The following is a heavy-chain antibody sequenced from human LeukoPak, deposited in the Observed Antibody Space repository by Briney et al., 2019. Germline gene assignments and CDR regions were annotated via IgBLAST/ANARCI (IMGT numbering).Heavy chain of an antibody. Sequence: KPSETLSLTCAVSGYSISSGYYWGWIRQPPGKGLEWIGSIYYSGSTYYNPSLKSRLTISVDTSKNQFSLKLRSVTATDTAVYYCARRGIGYCSSSSCPNAFDIWGQGTMVTVSS. D-gene: IGHD2-2*01. V-gene: IGHV4-38-2*01. CDR2: IYYSGST. CDR1: GYSISSGYY. J-gene: IGHJ3*02. CDR3: ARRGIGYCSSSSCPNAFDI.